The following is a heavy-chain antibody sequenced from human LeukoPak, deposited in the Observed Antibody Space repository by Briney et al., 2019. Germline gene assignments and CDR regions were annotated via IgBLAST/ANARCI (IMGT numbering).Heavy chain of an antibody. V-gene: IGHV3-30*04. J-gene: IGHJ4*02. CDR3: ARDQIAAALFDY. Sequence: GRSLRLSCAASGFTFSSYAMHWVRQAPGKGLEWVAVISYDGSNKYYADSVKGRFIISRDNSKNTLYLQMNSLRAEDTAVYYCARDQIAAALFDYWGQGTLVTVSS. CDR2: ISYDGSNK. CDR1: GFTFSSYA. D-gene: IGHD6-13*01.